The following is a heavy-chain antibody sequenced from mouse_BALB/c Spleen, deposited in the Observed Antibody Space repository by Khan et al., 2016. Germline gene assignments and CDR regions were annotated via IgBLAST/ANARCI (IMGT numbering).Heavy chain of an antibody. Sequence: VRLQQSGPALVKPGASVKISCKSSGYSFTGYYMHWVKQSHGKSLEWIGRVNPDNGGTNYNQKFKGKAIITVDKSSSTAYMEFRSLTSEDSAVYYCARDDYAWFGYWGQGTLVSVSA. D-gene: IGHD2-4*01. CDR2: VNPDNGGT. V-gene: IGHV1-18*01. CDR3: ARDDYAWFGY. CDR1: GYSFTGYY. J-gene: IGHJ3*01.